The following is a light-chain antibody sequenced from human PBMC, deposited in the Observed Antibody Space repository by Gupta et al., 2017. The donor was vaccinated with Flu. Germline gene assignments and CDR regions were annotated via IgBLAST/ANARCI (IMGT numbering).Light chain of an antibody. V-gene: IGKV1-9*01. Sequence: DTQLTQSPSFLSASIGDRVTITCRASQGIGGFLAWYQQKPGQAPKLLIYAASTLQSGVPSRFSGSGSGTEFTLTISSLQPEDYAIYYCQQCHSWILTFGDGTKVDVK. CDR2: AAS. CDR1: QGIGGF. J-gene: IGKJ3*01. CDR3: QQCHSWILT.